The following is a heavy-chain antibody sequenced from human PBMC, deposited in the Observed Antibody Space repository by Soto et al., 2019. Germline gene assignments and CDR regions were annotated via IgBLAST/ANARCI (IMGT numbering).Heavy chain of an antibody. CDR2: INPNSGGT. J-gene: IGHJ6*02. D-gene: IGHD6-13*01. V-gene: IGHV1-2*02. CDR3: ARDRGSSSDGMDV. CDR1: GYTFTGYY. Sequence: SVKVSCKASGYTFTGYYMHWVRQAPGQGLEWMGWINPNSGGTNYAQKFQGRVTMTRDTSISTAYMELSRLRSDDTAVYYCARDRGSSSDGMDVWGQGTTVTVSS.